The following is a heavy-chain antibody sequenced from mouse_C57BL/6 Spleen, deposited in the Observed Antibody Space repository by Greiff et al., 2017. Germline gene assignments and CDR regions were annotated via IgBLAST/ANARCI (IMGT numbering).Heavy chain of an antibody. CDR3: SRSLYYEYDGYAMDY. CDR1: GYTFTSYW. D-gene: IGHD2-4*01. CDR2: IYPGSGST. Sequence: QVQLQQPGAELVKPGASVKMSCKASGYTFTSYWITWVKQRPGQGLEWIGDIYPGSGSTNYNEKFKSKATLTVDTSSSTAYMQLSSLTSEDSAVYDCSRSLYYEYDGYAMDYWGQGPSVTVSS. V-gene: IGHV1-55*01. J-gene: IGHJ4*01.